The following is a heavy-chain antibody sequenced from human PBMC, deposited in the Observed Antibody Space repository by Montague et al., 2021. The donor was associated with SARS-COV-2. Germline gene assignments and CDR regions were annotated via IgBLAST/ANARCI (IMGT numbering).Heavy chain of an antibody. CDR1: GYSISSGYY. CDR2: IYHSGTT. J-gene: IGHJ3*02. V-gene: IGHV4-38-2*02. CDR3: ARDRTFRDGYLDAFEI. D-gene: IGHD5-24*01. Sequence: SETLSLTCTVSGYSISSGYYWGWIRKFPGKGLEWIGSIYHSGTTYYNPSLKSRVTISVDTSKNQFSLKMYSVTAADTAQFYCARDRTFRDGYLDAFEIWGQRTMVTVSS.